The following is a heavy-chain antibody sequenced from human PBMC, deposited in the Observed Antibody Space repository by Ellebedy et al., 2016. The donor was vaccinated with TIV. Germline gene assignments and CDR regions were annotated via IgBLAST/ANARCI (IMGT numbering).Heavy chain of an antibody. Sequence: SETLSLTCTVSGGSISSGGYYWSWIRQHPGKGLEWIGYIYYSGSTYYNPSLKSRVTISVDTSKNQFSLKLSSVTAADTAVYYCAKDADYDDYGLFDYWGQGTLVTVSS. J-gene: IGHJ4*02. CDR2: IYYSGST. CDR3: AKDADYDDYGLFDY. D-gene: IGHD4-17*01. V-gene: IGHV4-31*03. CDR1: GGSISSGGYY.